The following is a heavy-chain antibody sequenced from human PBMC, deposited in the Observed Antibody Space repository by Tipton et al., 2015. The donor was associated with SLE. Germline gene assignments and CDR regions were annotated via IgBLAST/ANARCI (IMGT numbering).Heavy chain of an antibody. V-gene: IGHV5-51*03. CDR2: IYPGDSDT. Sequence: QLVQSGAEVKKPGESLKISCKGSGYSFTNYWIGWVRQMPGKGLEWMGIIYPGDSDTRYSPSFQGQVTISADKSISTAYLQWSSLKASDTAMYYCARLGLGAYCRGGNCYWDWFDPWGQGTLVTVSS. J-gene: IGHJ5*02. D-gene: IGHD2-15*01. CDR3: ARLGLGAYCRGGNCYWDWFDP. CDR1: GYSFTNYW.